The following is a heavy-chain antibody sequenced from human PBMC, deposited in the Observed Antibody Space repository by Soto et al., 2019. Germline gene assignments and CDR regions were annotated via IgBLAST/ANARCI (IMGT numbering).Heavy chain of an antibody. CDR2: ISSNGGTT. CDR3: VRRVSGNYDY. V-gene: IGHV3-64*01. D-gene: IGHD1-7*01. Sequence: EGQLAESGGGMVQPGGSMRLSCVASGFTFSRYDMHWVRQAPGKGLEYVSSISSNGGTTYYGNSVKGRFTISRDNSKNTLYLLMGSLRAEDMAVYYCVRRVSGNYDYWGQGTLVTVSS. CDR1: GFTFSRYD. J-gene: IGHJ4*02.